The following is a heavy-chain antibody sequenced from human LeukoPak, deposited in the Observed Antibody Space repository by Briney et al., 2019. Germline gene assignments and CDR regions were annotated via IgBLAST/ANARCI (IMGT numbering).Heavy chain of an antibody. CDR2: IYTSGST. J-gene: IGHJ6*03. Sequence: SQTLSLTCTVSGGSISSGSYYWSWIRQPAGKGLEWIGRIYTSGSTNYNPSLKSRVTISVDTSKNQFSLKLSSVTAADTAVYYCARAGGGFLEWLSGYYYYMDVWGKGTTVTVSS. V-gene: IGHV4-61*02. D-gene: IGHD3-3*01. CDR1: GGSISSGSYY. CDR3: ARAGGGFLEWLSGYYYYMDV.